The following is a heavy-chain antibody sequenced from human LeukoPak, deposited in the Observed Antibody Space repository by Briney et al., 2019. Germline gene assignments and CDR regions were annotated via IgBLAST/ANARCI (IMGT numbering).Heavy chain of an antibody. CDR1: GFTFSSYW. CDR2: IKQDGSEK. CDR3: APRAYSSSWYSFDY. D-gene: IGHD6-13*01. V-gene: IGHV3-7*01. Sequence: GGSLRLSCAASGFTFSSYWISWVRQAPGKGLEWVANIKQDGSEKYYVDSVKGRFTISRDNAKNSLYLQMNSLRAEDTAVYYCAPRAYSSSWYSFDYWGQGTLVTVSS. J-gene: IGHJ4*02.